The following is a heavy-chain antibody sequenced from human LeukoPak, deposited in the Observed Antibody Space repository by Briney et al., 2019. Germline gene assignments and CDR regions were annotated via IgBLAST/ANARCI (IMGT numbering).Heavy chain of an antibody. CDR1: GYSISSGYY. CDR3: ARGRDYYDSGDFDY. J-gene: IGHJ4*02. V-gene: IGHV4-38-2*01. D-gene: IGHD3-22*01. CDR2: IYHSGST. Sequence: PSETLSLTCAVSGYSISSGYYWGWIRQPPGKGLEWIGSIYHSGSTYYNPSLKSRVTISVDTSKNQFSLKLSSVTAADTAVYYWARGRDYYDSGDFDYWGQGTLVTVSS.